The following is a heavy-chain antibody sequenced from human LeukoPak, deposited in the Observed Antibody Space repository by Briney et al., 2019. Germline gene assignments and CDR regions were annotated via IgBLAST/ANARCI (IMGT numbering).Heavy chain of an antibody. CDR3: ARIYGDWDSNYYYYYGMDV. CDR2: FDPEDGET. V-gene: IGHV1-24*01. D-gene: IGHD4-17*01. CDR1: GYTLTELS. J-gene: IGHJ6*02. Sequence: ASVKVSCKVSGYTLTELSMHWVRQAPGKRLEWMGGFDPEDGETIYAQKFQGRVTMTEDTSTDTAYMELSSLRSEDTAVYYCARIYGDWDSNYYYYYGMDVWGQGTTVTVSS.